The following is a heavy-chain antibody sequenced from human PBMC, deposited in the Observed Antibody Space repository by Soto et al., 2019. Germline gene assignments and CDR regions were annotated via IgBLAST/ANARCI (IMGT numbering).Heavy chain of an antibody. J-gene: IGHJ6*02. Sequence: SETQSLTCTVSGGTSSSYYWSWIRPTPGKGLEWIGYIYYSGSTNYNPSLKSRVTISVDTSKNQFSLKLSSVTAADTAVYYCARDLSSGWYLNYYYGMDVWGQGTTVTVSS. CDR3: ARDLSSGWYLNYYYGMDV. V-gene: IGHV4-59*01. D-gene: IGHD6-19*01. CDR2: IYYSGST. CDR1: GGTSSSYY.